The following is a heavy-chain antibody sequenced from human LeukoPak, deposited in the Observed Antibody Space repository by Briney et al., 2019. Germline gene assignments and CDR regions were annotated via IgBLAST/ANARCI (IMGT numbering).Heavy chain of an antibody. J-gene: IGHJ4*02. CDR2: INPNSGGT. CDR3: ARDNPHSGWSENTNY. V-gene: IGHV1-2*06. D-gene: IGHD6-19*01. CDR1: GYTFTGYY. Sequence: ASVKVSCKASGYTFTGYYMHWVRQAPGQGLEWMGRINPNSGGTNYAQKFQGRVTMTRDTSISTAYMELSRLRSDDTAVYNCARDNPHSGWSENTNYWGQGTLVTVSS.